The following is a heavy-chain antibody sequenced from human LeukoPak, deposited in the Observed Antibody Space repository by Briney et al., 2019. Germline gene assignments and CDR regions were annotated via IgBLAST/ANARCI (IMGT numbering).Heavy chain of an antibody. V-gene: IGHV1-2*02. CDR3: ARALVGFGELWDY. CDR2: INPNSGGT. Sequence: ASVKVSCKASGYTFTGYYMHWVRQAPGQGLEWMGWINPNSGGTNYAQKFQGRVTMTRDTSISTAYMELSSLRSDDTAVYYCARALVGFGELWDYWGRGTLVTVSS. D-gene: IGHD3-10*01. J-gene: IGHJ4*02. CDR1: GYTFTGYY.